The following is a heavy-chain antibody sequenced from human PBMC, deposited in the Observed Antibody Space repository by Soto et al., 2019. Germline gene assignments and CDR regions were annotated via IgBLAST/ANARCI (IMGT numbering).Heavy chain of an antibody. Sequence: EAQLVESGGGLEQPGGSLRLSCAASGFTFATYSMNWVRQAPGKGLEWVSYISDSSATRYYADSVTGRFTISRDNAKNSLYLQMNSLRDEDSALYYCARASGWYPSDAFEIWGQGTPVTVSS. CDR2: ISDSSATR. D-gene: IGHD6-19*01. CDR1: GFTFATYS. V-gene: IGHV3-48*02. CDR3: ARASGWYPSDAFEI. J-gene: IGHJ3*02.